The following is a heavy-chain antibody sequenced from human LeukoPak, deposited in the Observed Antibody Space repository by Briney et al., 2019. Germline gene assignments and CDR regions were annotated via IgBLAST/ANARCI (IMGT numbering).Heavy chain of an antibody. CDR1: GFTFSGSA. J-gene: IGHJ4*02. CDR2: IRSKANSYAT. CDR3: TSSYCSSTSCYEVY. Sequence: PGGSLRLSCAASGFTFSGSAMHWVRQASGKGLEWVGRIRSKANSYATAYAASVKGRFTISRDDSRNTAYLQMNSLKTEDTAVYYCTSSYCSSTSCYEVYWGQGTLVTVSS. V-gene: IGHV3-73*01. D-gene: IGHD2-2*01.